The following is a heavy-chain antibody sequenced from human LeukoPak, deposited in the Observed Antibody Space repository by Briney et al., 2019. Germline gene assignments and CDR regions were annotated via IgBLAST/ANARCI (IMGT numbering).Heavy chain of an antibody. CDR2: IKQDGSEK. Sequence: PGGSLRLSCAASGFTFSSYWMSWVRQAPGKGLEWVANIKQDGSEKYYVDSVKGRFTISRDNAKNSLYLQMNSLRAEDMAVYYCARDPAISPYYMDVWGKGTTVTVSS. V-gene: IGHV3-7*01. J-gene: IGHJ6*03. CDR3: ARDPAISPYYMDV. CDR1: GFTFSSYW. D-gene: IGHD2-21*01.